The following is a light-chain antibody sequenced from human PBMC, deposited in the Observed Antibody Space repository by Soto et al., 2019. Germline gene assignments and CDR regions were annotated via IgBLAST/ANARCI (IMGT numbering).Light chain of an antibody. CDR3: CSYAGSSTPGV. J-gene: IGLJ3*02. V-gene: IGLV2-23*02. Sequence: QSALTQPASVSGSPGQSITISCTGTSSDVGSYNFVSWYQQHPGNAPKLMIYEVSKRPSGVSNRFSGSKSGNTASLTISGLQAEDEADYYCCSYAGSSTPGVFGGGTQLTVL. CDR2: EVS. CDR1: SSDVGSYNF.